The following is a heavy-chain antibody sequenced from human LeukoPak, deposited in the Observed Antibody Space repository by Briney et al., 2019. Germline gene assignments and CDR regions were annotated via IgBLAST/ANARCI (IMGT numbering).Heavy chain of an antibody. CDR3: ARDSYNWNDGGAFDI. D-gene: IGHD1-20*01. CDR1: GFTFSSYW. CDR2: IKQDGSEK. J-gene: IGHJ3*02. Sequence: GGSLRLSCAASGFTFSSYWMSWVRQAPGKGLEWVANIKQDGSEKYYVDSVKGRFTISRDNAKNSLYLQMNSLRAEDTAVYYCARDSYNWNDGGAFDIWGQGTMVTVSS. V-gene: IGHV3-7*01.